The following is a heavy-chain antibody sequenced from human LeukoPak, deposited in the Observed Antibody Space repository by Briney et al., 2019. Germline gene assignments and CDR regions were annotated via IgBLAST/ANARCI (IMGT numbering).Heavy chain of an antibody. CDR1: GFTFSSYE. V-gene: IGHV3-48*03. Sequence: GGTLRLSCAASGFTFSSYEMNWVRKAPGKGLEWVAYINSSGSTIYSAASVHCRFTISRDNSQNALHLPMNSLRAEATAVYYCAKIRFNGGNEIFDTWGEGTLGTVSS. CDR2: INSSGSTI. CDR3: AKIRFNGGNEIFDT. D-gene: IGHD4-23*01. J-gene: IGHJ4*02.